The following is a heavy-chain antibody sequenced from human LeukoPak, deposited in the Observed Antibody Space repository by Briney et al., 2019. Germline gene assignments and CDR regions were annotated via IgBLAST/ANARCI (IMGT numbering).Heavy chain of an antibody. CDR1: GYTFTSYG. J-gene: IGHJ4*02. CDR3: ARIAMDYGGNPRGFDY. CDR2: ISAYNGNT. D-gene: IGHD4-23*01. V-gene: IGHV1-18*01. Sequence: ASVKVSCKASGYTFTSYGISWVRQAPGQGLEWMGWISAYNGNTNYAQKLQGRVTMTTDTSTSTAYMELRSLRSDDTAVYYCARIAMDYGGNPRGFDYWGQGTLVTVSS.